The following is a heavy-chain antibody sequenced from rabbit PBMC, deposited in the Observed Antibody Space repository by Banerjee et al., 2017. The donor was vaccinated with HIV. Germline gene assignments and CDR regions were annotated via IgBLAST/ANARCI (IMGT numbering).Heavy chain of an antibody. J-gene: IGHJ4*01. CDR2: INTSSGNT. CDR3: ARESGGAGYVGL. CDR1: GFSFSNKYV. V-gene: IGHV1S45*01. D-gene: IGHD6-1*01. Sequence: QEQLEESGGDLVKPEGSLTLTCTASGFSFSNKYVMCWVRQAPGKGLEWIACINTSSGNTVYASWAKGRSTVSKTSSTTVTLQMTSLTAADTATYFCARESGGAGYVGLWGPGTLVTVS.